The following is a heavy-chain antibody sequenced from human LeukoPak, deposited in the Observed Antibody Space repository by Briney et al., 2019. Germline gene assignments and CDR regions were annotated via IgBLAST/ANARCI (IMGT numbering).Heavy chain of an antibody. CDR2: INTDGSST. CDR1: GFTFSSYW. CDR3: ARGITADSKREDFDY. J-gene: IGHJ4*02. Sequence: PGGSLRLSCAASGFTFSSYWMHWVRQAPGKGLVWVSRINTDGSSTSYADSVKGRFTISRDNAKNSLYLQMNSLRAEDTAMYYCARGITADSKREDFDYWGQGTLVTVSS. V-gene: IGHV3-74*01. D-gene: IGHD6-13*01.